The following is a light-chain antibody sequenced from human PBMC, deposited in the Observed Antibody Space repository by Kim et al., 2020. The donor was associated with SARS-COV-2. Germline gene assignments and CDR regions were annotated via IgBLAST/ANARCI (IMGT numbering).Light chain of an antibody. CDR3: QQRSNWPPYT. CDR1: QSVDNY. CDR2: DAS. J-gene: IGKJ2*01. V-gene: IGKV3-11*01. Sequence: LSPGERATPACRASQSVDNYLAWYQQKPGQAPRLLIYDASDRATGIPARFSGSGSGTDFTLTISSLEPEDSAVYYCQQRSNWPPYTFGQGTKLEIK.